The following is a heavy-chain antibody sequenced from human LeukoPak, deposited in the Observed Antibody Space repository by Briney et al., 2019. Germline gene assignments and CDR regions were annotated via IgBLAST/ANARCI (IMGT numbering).Heavy chain of an antibody. D-gene: IGHD3-22*01. CDR3: ARWGGPHYYDSSGYILH. Sequence: PSETLSLTCTVSGGSISSYYWSWIRQPPGKGLEWIGYIYYSGSTNYNPSLKSRVTISVDTSKNQFSLKLSSVTAADTAVYYCARWGGPHYYDSSGYILHWGQGTLVTVSS. CDR2: IYYSGST. J-gene: IGHJ1*01. V-gene: IGHV4-59*01. CDR1: GGSISSYY.